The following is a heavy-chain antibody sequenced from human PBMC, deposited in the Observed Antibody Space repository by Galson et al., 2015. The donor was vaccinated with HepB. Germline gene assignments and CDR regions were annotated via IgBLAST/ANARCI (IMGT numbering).Heavy chain of an antibody. J-gene: IGHJ6*02. V-gene: IGHV3-30-3*01. CDR3: ARWDETSMDV. CDR1: GFTFSSYA. Sequence: SLRLSCAASGFTFSSYAMHWVRQAPGKGLEWVAVISYDGSNKYYADSVKGRFTISRDNSKNTLYLQMNSLRAEDTAVYYCARWDETSMDVWGQGTTVTVSS. D-gene: IGHD1-26*01. CDR2: ISYDGSNK.